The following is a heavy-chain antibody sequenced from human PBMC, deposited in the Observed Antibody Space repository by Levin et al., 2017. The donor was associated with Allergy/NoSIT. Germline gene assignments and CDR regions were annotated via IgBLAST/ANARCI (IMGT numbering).Heavy chain of an antibody. CDR2: IWSDGSNA. CDR1: GFTFSSFG. V-gene: IGHV3-33*01. CDR3: ARDQGSGWERGNNWFDP. D-gene: IGHD6-19*01. J-gene: IGHJ5*02. Sequence: GGSLRLSCAATGFTFSSFGMHWVRQAPGKGLEWVAVIWSDGSNAYYMDSVMGRFTISRDNLKDTLYLQMNSLRAEDTAVYYCARDQGSGWERGNNWFDPWGQGTLVTVSS.